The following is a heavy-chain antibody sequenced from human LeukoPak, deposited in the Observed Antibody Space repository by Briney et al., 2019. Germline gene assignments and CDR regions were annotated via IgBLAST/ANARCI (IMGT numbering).Heavy chain of an antibody. V-gene: IGHV3-30*02. CDR2: IWNDGDNK. D-gene: IGHD3-3*02. Sequence: GGSLRLSCAASGFRFSSYGMHWVRQAPGKGLEWVAFIWNDGDNKYYADSVKGRLTISRDNSKNTLSLQMNSLSAEDTAVYYCSTEMSSEDIFWGQGTLVTVSS. J-gene: IGHJ4*02. CDR1: GFRFSSYG. CDR3: STEMSSEDIF.